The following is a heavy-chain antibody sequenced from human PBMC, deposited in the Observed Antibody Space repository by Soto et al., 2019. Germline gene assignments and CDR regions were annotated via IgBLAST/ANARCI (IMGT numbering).Heavy chain of an antibody. CDR1: GFTFSSYG. V-gene: IGHV3-30*03. J-gene: IGHJ4*02. CDR3: ARARAYSSGWHHDY. D-gene: IGHD6-19*01. CDR2: ISYDGSNK. Sequence: QVQLVESGGGVVQPGRSLRLSCAASGFTFSSYGMHWVRQAPGKGLEWVAVISYDGSNKYYADSVKGRFTISRDNSKNTLYLQMNSLRAEDTAVYYCARARAYSSGWHHDYWGQGTLVTVSS.